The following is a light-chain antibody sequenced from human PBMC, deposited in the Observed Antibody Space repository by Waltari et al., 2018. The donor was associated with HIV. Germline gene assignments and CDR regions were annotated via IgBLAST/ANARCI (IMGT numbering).Light chain of an antibody. V-gene: IGLV1-51*01. CDR2: DKD. Sequence: QSMLTQPPSVSAPPGQKLTLSLPGTRSSLPNNYVSGYQHLPGAAPKLVIYDKDNRPSGIPDRFSGSKSGASATLVITGLQTGDEGDYYCGTWDSSLNAGVFGGGTKLTVL. J-gene: IGLJ3*02. CDR3: GTWDSSLNAGV. CDR1: RSSLPNNY.